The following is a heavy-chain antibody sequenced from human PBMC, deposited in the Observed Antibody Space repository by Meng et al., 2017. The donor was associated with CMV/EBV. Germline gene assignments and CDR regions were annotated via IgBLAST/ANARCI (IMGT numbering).Heavy chain of an antibody. Sequence: GESLKISCAASGFTFSSYSMNWVRQAPGKGLEWVSSNSSSSSYIYYADSVKGRFTISRDNAKNSLYLQMNSLRAEDTAVYYCARDLLGYCSSTSCPPYWGQGTLVTVSS. J-gene: IGHJ4*02. CDR3: ARDLLGYCSSTSCPPY. CDR2: NSSSSSYI. D-gene: IGHD2-2*01. V-gene: IGHV3-21*01. CDR1: GFTFSSYS.